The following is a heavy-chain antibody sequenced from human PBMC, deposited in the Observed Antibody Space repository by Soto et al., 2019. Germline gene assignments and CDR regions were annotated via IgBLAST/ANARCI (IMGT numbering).Heavy chain of an antibody. Sequence: PGGSLRLSCAASGFTFNTFWMSWVRQSPGKGLERVANIKHDGSETYYVDSVKGRFTISRDNAKNSLFLQMNTLRTEDTAVYYCARDFATHCSGSTCYPYAYWGQGALVTLSS. CDR3: ARDFATHCSGSTCYPYAY. D-gene: IGHD2-15*01. J-gene: IGHJ4*02. CDR1: GFTFNTFW. V-gene: IGHV3-7*03. CDR2: IKHDGSET.